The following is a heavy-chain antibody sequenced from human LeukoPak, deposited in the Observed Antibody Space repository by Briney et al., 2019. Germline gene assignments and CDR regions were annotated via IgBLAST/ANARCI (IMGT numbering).Heavy chain of an antibody. J-gene: IGHJ4*02. D-gene: IGHD3-22*01. CDR2: ISGSGGST. CDR1: GFTFSSYS. Sequence: GGSLRLSCAASGFTFSSYSMNWVRQAPGKGLEWVSAISGSGGSTYYADSVKGRFTISRDNSKNTLYLQMNSLRAEDTAVYYCAKDSTYYYDSSGYQPLLDYFDYWGQGTLVTVSS. CDR3: AKDSTYYYDSSGYQPLLDYFDY. V-gene: IGHV3-23*01.